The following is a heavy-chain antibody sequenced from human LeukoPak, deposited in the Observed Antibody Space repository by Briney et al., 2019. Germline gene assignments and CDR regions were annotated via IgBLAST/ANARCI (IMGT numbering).Heavy chain of an antibody. CDR3: ARDYKYAFDN. Sequence: GGSLRLSCAASGFTFSDYSMKWVRQAPGKGLEWISYIGIDSGNTNYADSVKGRFTISGDKAKNSLYLQVNSLRVEDTAVYYCARDYKYAFDNWGQGTLVTVSS. CDR1: GFTFSDYS. D-gene: IGHD5-24*01. CDR2: IGIDSGNT. J-gene: IGHJ4*02. V-gene: IGHV3-48*01.